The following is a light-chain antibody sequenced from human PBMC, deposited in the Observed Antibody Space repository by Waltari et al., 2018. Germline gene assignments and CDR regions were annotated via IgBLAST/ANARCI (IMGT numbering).Light chain of an antibody. V-gene: IGLV1-47*01. Sequence: QSVLTQPPSASGTPGQRVTSPCSGSSSNLGSNYVYWYQQLPGTAPKLLIYRNNQRPSGVPDRFSGSKSGTSASLAISGLRSEDEADYYCAAWDDSLSGYVFGTGTKVTVL. CDR1: SSNLGSNY. CDR3: AAWDDSLSGYV. CDR2: RNN. J-gene: IGLJ1*01.